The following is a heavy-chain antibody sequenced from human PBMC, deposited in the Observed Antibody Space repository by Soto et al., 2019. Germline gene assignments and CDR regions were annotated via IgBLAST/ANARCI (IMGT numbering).Heavy chain of an antibody. CDR2: INAGNGNT. J-gene: IGHJ4*02. Sequence: GASVKVSCKASGYTFTSYAMHWVRQAPGQRLEWMGWINAGNGNTKYSQKFQGRVTINRDTSASTAYMELSCLRSEDTAVYYCAREGSMAALGYWGQGTLVTAPQ. CDR1: GYTFTSYA. CDR3: AREGSMAALGY. D-gene: IGHD6-19*01. V-gene: IGHV1-3*01.